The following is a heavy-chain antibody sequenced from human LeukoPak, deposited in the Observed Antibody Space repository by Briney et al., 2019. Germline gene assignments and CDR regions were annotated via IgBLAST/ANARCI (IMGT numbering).Heavy chain of an antibody. V-gene: IGHV4-30-4*08. CDR3: ARAVVVPAAINRAFDI. D-gene: IGHD2-2*02. Sequence: PSQTLSLTCIVSGGSIRSGDYYWSWIRQTPGKGLEWIGYIYYNGDTYYNASLKSRVSISVGTSKNQFSLKLSSVTAADTAVYYCARAVVVPAAINRAFDIWGQGSVVTVSS. CDR2: IYYNGDT. CDR1: GGSIRSGDYY. J-gene: IGHJ3*02.